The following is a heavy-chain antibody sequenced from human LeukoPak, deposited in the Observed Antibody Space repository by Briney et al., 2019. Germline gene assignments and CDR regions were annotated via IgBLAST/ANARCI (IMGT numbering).Heavy chain of an antibody. CDR2: IYYSGNT. CDR1: GVSISSSNSY. D-gene: IGHD3-22*01. V-gene: IGHV4-39*07. J-gene: IGHJ4*02. CDR3: ARISSGYPDY. Sequence: SETLSLTCTVSGVSISSSNSYWGWIRQPPGKGLEWICSIYYSGNTYYNASLKSQVSISIDTSKNQFSLRLTSVTAADTAVYFCARISSGYPDYWGQGTLVTVSS.